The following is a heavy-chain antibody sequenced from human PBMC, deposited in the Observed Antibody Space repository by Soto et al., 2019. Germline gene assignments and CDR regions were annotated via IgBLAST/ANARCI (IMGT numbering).Heavy chain of an antibody. CDR3: AKVSRVGDFWSGYYTLGY. J-gene: IGHJ4*02. V-gene: IGHV3-23*01. Sequence: GGSLRLSCASTGFTFSSYSMSLVRQAPGKGLEWVSGISGDAGGTYYADSAKGRFTISRDNSKNTLYLQMNSLRAEDTAVYSCAKVSRVGDFWSGYYTLGYWGQGTLVTVSS. CDR2: ISGDAGGT. D-gene: IGHD3-3*01. CDR1: GFTFSSYS.